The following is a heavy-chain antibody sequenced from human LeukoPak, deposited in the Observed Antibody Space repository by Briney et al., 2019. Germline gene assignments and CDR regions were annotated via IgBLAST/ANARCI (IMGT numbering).Heavy chain of an antibody. D-gene: IGHD2/OR15-2a*01. CDR2: ISGSGGST. V-gene: IGHV3-23*01. CDR3: TGGSDKVLSGEYYYYMDV. CDR1: GFTFSSYA. Sequence: PGGSLRLSCAASGFTFSSYAMSWVRQAPGKGLEWVSAISGSGGSTYYADSVEGRFTISRDSAKNSLALQMHSLRAEDTAVYYCTGGSDKVLSGEYYYYMDVWGTGTTVTVSS. J-gene: IGHJ6*03.